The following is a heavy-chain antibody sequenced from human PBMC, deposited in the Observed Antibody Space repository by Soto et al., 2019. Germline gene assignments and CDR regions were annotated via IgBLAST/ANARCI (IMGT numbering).Heavy chain of an antibody. D-gene: IGHD2-15*01. CDR2: IKQDGSEQ. CDR3: ARDRVVVVAATEYYFDY. Sequence: GGSLRLSCAASEFNFGAFGMHWVRQAPGKGLEWVANIKQDGSEQYYVDSMKGRFTISRDNAKNSLYLQMNSLRAEDTAVYYCARDRVVVVAATEYYFDYWGQGTLVTVSS. CDR1: EFNFGAFG. J-gene: IGHJ4*02. V-gene: IGHV3-7*03.